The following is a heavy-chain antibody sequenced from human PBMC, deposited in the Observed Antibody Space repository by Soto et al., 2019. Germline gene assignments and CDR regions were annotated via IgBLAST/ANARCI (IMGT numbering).Heavy chain of an antibody. V-gene: IGHV4-34*01. CDR1: GGSFSGYY. CDR2: INHSGST. J-gene: IGHJ4*02. CDR3: ARAREAAAGYFDY. Sequence: QVQLQQWGAGLLKPSETLSLTCAAYGGSFSGYYWSWIRQPPGKGLEWIGEINHSGSTNYNPSLKSRVTISVDTSKNQFSLKLSSVTAADTAVYYCARAREAAAGYFDYWGQGTLVTVSS. D-gene: IGHD6-13*01.